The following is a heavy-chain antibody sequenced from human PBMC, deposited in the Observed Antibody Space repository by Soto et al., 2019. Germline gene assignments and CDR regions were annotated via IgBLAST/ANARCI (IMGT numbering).Heavy chain of an antibody. CDR2: INHSGST. CDR1: GGSFSGYY. J-gene: IGHJ5*02. Sequence: PSETLSLTCAVYGGSFSGYYWSWIRQPPGKGLEWIGEINHSGSTNYNPSLKSRVTISVDTSKNQFSLKLSSVTAADTAVNYCASYYGSGSYYNWFDPWGQGTLVTVSS. D-gene: IGHD3-10*01. CDR3: ASYYGSGSYYNWFDP. V-gene: IGHV4-34*01.